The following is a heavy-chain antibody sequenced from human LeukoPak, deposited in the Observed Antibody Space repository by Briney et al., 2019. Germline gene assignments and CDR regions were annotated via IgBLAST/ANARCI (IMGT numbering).Heavy chain of an antibody. V-gene: IGHV3-23*01. CDR2: IDKSGGSI. D-gene: IGHD4-23*01. J-gene: IGHJ6*03. CDR1: GFTFDTYA. Sequence: PGGSLRLSCAASGFTFDTYAMTWVRQAPGKGLEWVSVIDKSGGSIHYLDSAKGRFTISRDNAKNSLYLQMNSLRAEDTALYYCARISYGGNSVYYYYMDVWGKGTTVTVSS. CDR3: ARISYGGNSVYYYYMDV.